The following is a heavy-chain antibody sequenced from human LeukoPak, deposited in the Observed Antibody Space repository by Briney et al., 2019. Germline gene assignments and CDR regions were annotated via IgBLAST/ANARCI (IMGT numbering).Heavy chain of an antibody. V-gene: IGHV3-23*01. CDR3: AQASCRSSRCAVDC. CDR1: GFTFSTYA. Sequence: GGSLRLSCVASGFTFSTYAMSWVRQAPGKGLEWVSAISTGADITHYADSVKGRFTISRDNSKNTLYLQMNTLRAEDTAVYFCAQASCRSSRCAVDCWGQGTLVTVSS. CDR2: ISTGADIT. D-gene: IGHD2-2*01. J-gene: IGHJ4*02.